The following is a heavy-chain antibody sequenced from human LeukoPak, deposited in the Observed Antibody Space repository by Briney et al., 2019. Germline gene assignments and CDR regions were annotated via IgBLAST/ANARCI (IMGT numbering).Heavy chain of an antibody. CDR2: IYYSGST. J-gene: IGHJ4*02. Sequence: SETLSLTCTVSGGSISSSSYYWGWIRQPPGKGLEWIGSIYYSGSTYYNPSLKSRVTISVDTSKNLFSLKLSSVTAADTAVYYCASLGNWRRYYFDYWGQGTLVTVSS. V-gene: IGHV4-39*01. CDR3: ASLGNWRRYYFDY. CDR1: GGSISSSSYY. D-gene: IGHD1-1*01.